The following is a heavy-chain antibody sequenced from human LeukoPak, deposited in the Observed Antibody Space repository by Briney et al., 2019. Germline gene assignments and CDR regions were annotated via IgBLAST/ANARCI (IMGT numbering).Heavy chain of an antibody. V-gene: IGHV3-64*02. CDR1: GFTFSGYS. Sequence: GGSLRLSCAASGFTFSGYSMHWVRQAPGKGLECVSAISSNGGTTYYADSVKGRFTLSRDNSKNTLYLQMGSLRAEDTAVYYCAKVYSYGDYWGQGTLVTVSS. D-gene: IGHD5-18*01. J-gene: IGHJ4*02. CDR3: AKVYSYGDY. CDR2: ISSNGGTT.